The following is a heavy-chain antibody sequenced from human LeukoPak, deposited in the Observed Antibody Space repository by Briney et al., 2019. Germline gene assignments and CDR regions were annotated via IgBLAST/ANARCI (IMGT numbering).Heavy chain of an antibody. Sequence: GGSLRLSCAVSGFTFGSYWMTWVRQAPGKGLEWVAKIKEDGSEKYYVDSVKGRFTVSRDNVKNSLFLQMNSLRVEDTAAYYCARLHSAVYYGDAFDIWGQGTMVTVSS. CDR3: ARLHSAVYYGDAFDI. CDR1: GFTFGSYW. J-gene: IGHJ3*02. CDR2: IKEDGSEK. V-gene: IGHV3-7*03. D-gene: IGHD3-10*01.